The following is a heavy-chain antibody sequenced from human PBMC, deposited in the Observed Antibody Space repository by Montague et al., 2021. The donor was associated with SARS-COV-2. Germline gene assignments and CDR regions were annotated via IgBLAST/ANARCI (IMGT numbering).Heavy chain of an antibody. J-gene: IGHJ4*02. CDR1: GFSLNTSGMC. Sequence: PALVKPTQTFTLTCTFSGFSLNTSGMCVSWIRQPPGKALEWLALIDWDEDQYYSTSLKTRLTISKDTSKNQVVLTMTNMDPIDTATYYCARSYGDYRDSYFDDWGQGTLVTVSS. V-gene: IGHV2-70*01. CDR2: IDWDEDQ. CDR3: ARSYGDYRDSYFDD. D-gene: IGHD4-17*01.